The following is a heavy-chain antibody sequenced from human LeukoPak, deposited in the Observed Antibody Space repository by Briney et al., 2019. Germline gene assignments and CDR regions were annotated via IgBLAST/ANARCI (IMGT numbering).Heavy chain of an antibody. D-gene: IGHD3-3*01. CDR1: GRTSGGYW. J-gene: IGHJ6*03. Sequence: GWSLTRYCTGSGRTSGGYWMSWVRQAPGKGLEWVANIKQDGSEKYYVDSVKGRFTISRDNAKNSLYLQMNSLRAEDTAVYYCAREICPCTIFGVVIQYSYCCMDVCGKGTTVTVSS. CDR2: IKQDGSEK. V-gene: IGHV3-7*01. CDR3: AREICPCTIFGVVIQYSYCCMDV.